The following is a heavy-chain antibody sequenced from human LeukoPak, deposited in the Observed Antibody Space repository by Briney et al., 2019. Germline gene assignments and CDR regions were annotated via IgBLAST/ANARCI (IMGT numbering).Heavy chain of an antibody. J-gene: IGHJ5*02. CDR2: INHSGST. Sequence: PSETLSLTCAVYGGSFSGYYWSWIRQPPGKGLEWIGEINHSGSTNYNPSLKSRVTISVDTSKNQFSLKLSPVTAADTAVYYCARGVRGYGGNLWGQGTLVTVSS. CDR3: ARGVRGYGGNL. D-gene: IGHD4-23*01. V-gene: IGHV4-34*01. CDR1: GGSFSGYY.